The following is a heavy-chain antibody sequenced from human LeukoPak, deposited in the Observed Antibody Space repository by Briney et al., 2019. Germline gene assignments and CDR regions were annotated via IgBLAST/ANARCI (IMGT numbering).Heavy chain of an antibody. CDR2: IKQDGSEK. D-gene: IGHD6-6*01. CDR3: ARDSSSEDYYYGMDV. CDR1: GFTFSSYW. Sequence: GGSLRLSCAASGFTFSSYWMSWVRQAPGKGLEWVASIKQDGSEKYYVDSVKGRFTISRDNAKNSLYLQMNSLRAEDTAVYYCARDSSSEDYYYGMDVWGQGTTVTVSS. V-gene: IGHV3-7*01. J-gene: IGHJ6*02.